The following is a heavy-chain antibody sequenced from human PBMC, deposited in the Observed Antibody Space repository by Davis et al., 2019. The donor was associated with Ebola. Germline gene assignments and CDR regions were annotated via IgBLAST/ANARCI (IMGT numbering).Heavy chain of an antibody. V-gene: IGHV3-33*01. D-gene: IGHD6-13*01. J-gene: IGHJ6*02. Sequence: GESLKTSCAASGFTFSSYGMHWVRQAPGKGLEWVAVIWYDGSNKYYADSVKGRFTISRDNSKNTLYLQMNSLRAEDTAVYYCARREGYSSSRGWGYYYYGMDVWGQGTTVTVSS. CDR1: GFTFSSYG. CDR2: IWYDGSNK. CDR3: ARREGYSSSRGWGYYYYGMDV.